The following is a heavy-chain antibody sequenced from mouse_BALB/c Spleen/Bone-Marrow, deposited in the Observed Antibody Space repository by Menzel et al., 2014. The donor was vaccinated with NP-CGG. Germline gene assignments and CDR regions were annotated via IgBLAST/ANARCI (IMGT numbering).Heavy chain of an antibody. CDR3: TRGGNWDDFDV. J-gene: IGHJ1*01. D-gene: IGHD4-1*01. CDR1: GFTFSSFG. CDR2: ISSGSTAI. V-gene: IGHV5-17*02. Sequence: DVKLVESGGGLVQPGGSRKLSCAASGFTFSSFGXHWVRQAPEKGLEWVAYISSGSTAIFYADTVKGRFTISRDNPKNTLFLQMTSLRSEDTAMYYCTRGGNWDDFDVWGAGTTVTVSS.